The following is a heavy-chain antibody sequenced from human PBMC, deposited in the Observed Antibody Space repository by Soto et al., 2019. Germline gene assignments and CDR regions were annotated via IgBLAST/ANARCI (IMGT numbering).Heavy chain of an antibody. CDR3: ARDWPSGSYIAFDI. Sequence: PSETLSLTCTVSGGSVSSGSYYWSWIRQPPGKGLEWIGYIYYSGSTNYNPSLKSRVTISVDTSKNQFSLKLSSVTAADTAVYYCARDWPSGSYIAFDIWGQGTMVTVSS. D-gene: IGHD1-26*01. V-gene: IGHV4-61*01. CDR2: IYYSGST. CDR1: GGSVSSGSYY. J-gene: IGHJ3*02.